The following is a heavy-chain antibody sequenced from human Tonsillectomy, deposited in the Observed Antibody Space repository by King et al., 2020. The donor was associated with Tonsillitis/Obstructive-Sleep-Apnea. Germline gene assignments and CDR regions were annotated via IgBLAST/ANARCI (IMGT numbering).Heavy chain of an antibody. Sequence: VQLVESGGGFMKPGESLRLSCAASGFTFSDAWMSWVRQAPGKGLEWVGRIKSKTDGGTTDYAAHVKGRFTMSRDDSRNTLYLQVNSMKTEDTAEYSCTTYLTEDSTYYYYYIDVWGKGTTVTVSS. V-gene: IGHV3-15*01. CDR2: IKSKTDGGTT. CDR3: TTYLTEDSTYYYYYIDV. D-gene: IGHD3-9*01. J-gene: IGHJ6*03. CDR1: GFTFSDAW.